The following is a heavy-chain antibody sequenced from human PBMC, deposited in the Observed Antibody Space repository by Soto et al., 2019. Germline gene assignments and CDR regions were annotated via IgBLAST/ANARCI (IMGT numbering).Heavy chain of an antibody. CDR2: INQSGST. D-gene: IGHD3-3*01. CDR3: ARWWGYYDFWCGSHPTYYYYRMDV. Sequence: SETLSLTCAVYGGSFSGYYWSWIRQPPGKGLEWIGEINQSGSTNYNPSLKSRVTISVDTPKNQFSLKLSSVTAADTAVYYCARWWGYYDFWCGSHPTYYYYRMDVWGRGTTVTVSS. J-gene: IGHJ6*02. V-gene: IGHV4-34*01. CDR1: GGSFSGYY.